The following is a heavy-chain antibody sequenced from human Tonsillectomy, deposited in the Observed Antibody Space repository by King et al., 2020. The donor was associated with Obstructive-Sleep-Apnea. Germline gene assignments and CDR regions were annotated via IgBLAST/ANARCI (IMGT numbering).Heavy chain of an antibody. CDR1: GFTFSSYA. CDR3: AKGAGGSGWFVSGT. Sequence: QLVQSGGGLVQPGGSLRLSCAASGFTFSSYAMSWFRQAPGKGLELVSAISGSGGSTNYADSVKGRFTISRDNSKNTLYLQMNRLRAEDTAVYYCAKGAGGSGWFVSGTRGQGTLVTVSS. CDR2: ISGSGGST. V-gene: IGHV3-23*04. J-gene: IGHJ4*02. D-gene: IGHD6-19*01.